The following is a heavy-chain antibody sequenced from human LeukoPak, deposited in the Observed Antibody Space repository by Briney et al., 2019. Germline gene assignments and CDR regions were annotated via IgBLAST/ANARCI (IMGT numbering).Heavy chain of an antibody. D-gene: IGHD2-8*01. CDR3: ASARQRHCTNGVCPSLTDS. CDR2: IIRGLGIS. CDR1: GGTFIIYA. Sequence: GSSVTVSFKASGGTFIIYAINWVRQAPGQGREWMGRIIRGLGISNYAQKFQGRVTITADKSTSTTYMELSSLRSEDTAVYYCASARQRHCTNGVCPSLTDSWGQGTLVTVSS. V-gene: IGHV1-69*04. J-gene: IGHJ4*02.